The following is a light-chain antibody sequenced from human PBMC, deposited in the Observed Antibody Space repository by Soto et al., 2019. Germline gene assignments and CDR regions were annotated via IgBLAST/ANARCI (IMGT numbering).Light chain of an antibody. V-gene: IGKV2-24*01. J-gene: IGKJ2*01. CDR3: KQATHYRPYT. CDR2: RVS. Sequence: DVVLTQIPLSSLVTVGQSASISCRSSQSLLHADGQTYLSWFHQKPGQPPRLLIHRVSNRFSGVPDRISGSGAGTDFTLTISGVEPEDVGIYFCKQATHYRPYTFGQGTKLEI. CDR1: QSLLHADGQTY.